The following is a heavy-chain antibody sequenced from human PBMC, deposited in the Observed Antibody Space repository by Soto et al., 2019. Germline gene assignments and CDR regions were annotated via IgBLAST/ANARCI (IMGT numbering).Heavy chain of an antibody. D-gene: IGHD2-2*01. CDR2: MSGSGGST. V-gene: IGHV3-23*01. J-gene: IGHJ6*02. Sequence: EVQLLESGGGLVQPGGSLRLSCAASGFTFSDYAMSWVRQAPGKGLEWVSSMSGSGGSTYYADSVKGRFTISRDNSKNTLFLQVSTLRADDTAVYYCARLSRATHYFDYPMDVWGQVTTVTVSS. CDR3: ARLSRATHYFDYPMDV. CDR1: GFTFSDYA.